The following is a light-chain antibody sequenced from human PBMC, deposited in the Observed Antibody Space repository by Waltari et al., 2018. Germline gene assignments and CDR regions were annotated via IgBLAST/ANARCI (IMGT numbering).Light chain of an antibody. V-gene: IGKV3-15*01. CDR2: DAS. CDR1: QMIMTN. CDR3: QQYHHWST. J-gene: IGKJ4*01. Sequence: EIVMTQSPATLPVSPGESGTLSCWASQMIMTNVAWYQQKPGQAPRLLIYDASTRATDTPARFRGSGSGTDFTLTISSLQSEDFAVYYCQQYHHWSTFGGGTKVEI.